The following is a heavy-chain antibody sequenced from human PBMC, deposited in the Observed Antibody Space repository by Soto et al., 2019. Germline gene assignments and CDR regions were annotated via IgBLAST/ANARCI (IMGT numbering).Heavy chain of an antibody. Sequence: PSETLSLTCTVSGGSIGSGGYYWSWIRQHPGKGLEWIGYIYYSGITYYNPSLKSRVTISVDTSKNQFSLKLSSVTAADKAVYYSQTSPGYYFDYWGQGTLVTVSS. J-gene: IGHJ4*02. V-gene: IGHV4-31*03. CDR1: GGSIGSGGYY. CDR3: QTSPGYYFDY. CDR2: IYYSGIT.